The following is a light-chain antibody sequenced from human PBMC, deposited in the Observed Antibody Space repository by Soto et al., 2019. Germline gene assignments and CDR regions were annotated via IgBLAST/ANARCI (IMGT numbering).Light chain of an antibody. CDR3: LQHNTYPYT. J-gene: IGKJ2*01. CDR2: AAA. V-gene: IGKV1-17*01. CDR1: QGVRKD. Sequence: DIQMTQSPSSLSASVGDRVTITCRASQGVRKDLGWYQQKPGKATKRLIYAAASLQSGVPSRFSGSGSGTEFPLTISSLQPEDFATYYCLQHNTYPYTVGQGTKLEIK.